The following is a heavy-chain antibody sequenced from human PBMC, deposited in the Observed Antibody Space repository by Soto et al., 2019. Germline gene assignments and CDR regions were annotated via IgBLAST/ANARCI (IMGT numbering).Heavy chain of an antibody. D-gene: IGHD2-2*01. V-gene: IGHV3-30-3*01. CDR3: ARESSPDIVVVPAAVAFDI. CDR1: GFTFSSYA. Sequence: GGSLRLSCAASGFTFSSYAMHWVRQAPGRGLEWVAVISYDGSNKYYADSVKGRFTISRDNSKNTLYLQMNSLRAEDTAVYYCARESSPDIVVVPAAVAFDIWGQGTMVTVSS. CDR2: ISYDGSNK. J-gene: IGHJ3*02.